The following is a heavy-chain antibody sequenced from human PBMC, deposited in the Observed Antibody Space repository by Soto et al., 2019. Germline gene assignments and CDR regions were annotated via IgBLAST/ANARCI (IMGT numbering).Heavy chain of an antibody. CDR2: IYHSGST. CDR1: GGSISSGGYS. CDR3: ARGPPNSI. V-gene: IGHV4-30-2*01. Sequence: QLQLQESGSGLVKPSQTLSLTCAVSGGSISSGGYSWSWIRQPPGKGLEWIGYIYHSGSTYYNSYLKRRVTISVDRFKNQFTLKLSSVTAADTAVYYCARGPPNSIWGQVTLVTVSS. J-gene: IGHJ4*02. D-gene: IGHD3-22*01.